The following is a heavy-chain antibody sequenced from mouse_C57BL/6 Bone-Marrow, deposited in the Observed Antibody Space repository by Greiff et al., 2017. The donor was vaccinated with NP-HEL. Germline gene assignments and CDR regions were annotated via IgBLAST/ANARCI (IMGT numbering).Heavy chain of an antibody. Sequence: EVMLVESGGGLVKPGGSLKLSCAASGFTFSSYAMSWVRQTPEKRLEWVATISDGGSYTYYPDNVKGRFTISRDNAKNNLYLQMSHLKSEDTAMDYCARDGLTTAPEYFDYWGQGTTLTVSS. V-gene: IGHV5-4*01. CDR3: ARDGLTTAPEYFDY. J-gene: IGHJ2*01. D-gene: IGHD1-2*01. CDR1: GFTFSSYA. CDR2: ISDGGSYT.